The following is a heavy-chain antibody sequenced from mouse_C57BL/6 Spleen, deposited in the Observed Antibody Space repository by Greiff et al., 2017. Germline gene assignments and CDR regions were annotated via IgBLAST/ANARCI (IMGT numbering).Heavy chain of an antibody. Sequence: QVQLQQSGPELVKPGASVKISCKASGYAFSSSWMNWVKQRPGKGLEWIGRIYPGDGDTNYNGKFKGKATLTADKSSSTAYMQLSSLTSEDSAVYFCAIYYDYDGVAYWGQGTLVTVSA. CDR2: IYPGDGDT. J-gene: IGHJ3*01. D-gene: IGHD2-4*01. CDR1: GYAFSSSW. CDR3: AIYYDYDGVAY. V-gene: IGHV1-82*01.